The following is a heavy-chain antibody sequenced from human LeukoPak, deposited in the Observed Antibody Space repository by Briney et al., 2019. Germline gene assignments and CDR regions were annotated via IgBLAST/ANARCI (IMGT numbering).Heavy chain of an antibody. CDR2: ISYDGSNK. CDR1: GFTFGSYA. D-gene: IGHD6-13*01. V-gene: IGHV3-30-3*01. CDR3: ARAGYSSSWYLYYYYGMDV. Sequence: PGGSLRLSCAASGFTFGSYAMHWVRQAPGKGLEWVAVISYDGSNKYYADSVKGRFTISRDNSKNTLYLQMNSLRAEDTAVYYCARAGYSSSWYLYYYYGMDVWGQGTTVTVSS. J-gene: IGHJ6*02.